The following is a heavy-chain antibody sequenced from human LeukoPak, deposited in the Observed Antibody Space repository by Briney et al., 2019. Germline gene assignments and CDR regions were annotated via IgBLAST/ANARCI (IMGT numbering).Heavy chain of an antibody. J-gene: IGHJ5*02. Sequence: GGSLRLSCAASTFTFSSYGMHWVRQAPGKGLEWVAIIWYDGSNRYYADSVKGRFTISRDNSKNTLYLQINSLRAEDTAVYYCAKDRDYSGYNWFDPWGQGTLVTVSS. V-gene: IGHV3-33*06. D-gene: IGHD4-17*01. CDR1: TFTFSSYG. CDR2: IWYDGSNR. CDR3: AKDRDYSGYNWFDP.